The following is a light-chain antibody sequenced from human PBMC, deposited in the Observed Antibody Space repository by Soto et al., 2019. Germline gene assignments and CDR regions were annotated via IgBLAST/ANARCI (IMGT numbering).Light chain of an antibody. CDR1: QNIRNY. CDR3: QQSYSTPPT. J-gene: IGKJ1*01. V-gene: IGKV1-39*01. CDR2: DAS. Sequence: DIQMPQFPSTLSASVGERVTLTRWASQNIRNYVAWYQQITGKXPRLLIYDASSLESGVPSSFSGSGSGTDFTLTISILQPEDFATYYSQQSYSTPPTFGPGTQVDIK.